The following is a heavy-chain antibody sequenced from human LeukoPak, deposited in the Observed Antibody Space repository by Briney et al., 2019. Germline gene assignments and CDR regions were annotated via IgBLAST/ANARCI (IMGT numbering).Heavy chain of an antibody. CDR1: GGSISSGGYY. CDR3: ARLRQLVPDY. V-gene: IGHV4-31*03. CDR2: IYYSGST. Sequence: PPETLSLTCTVSGGSISSGGYYWSWIRQHPGKGLEWIGYIYYSGSTYYNPSLKSRVTISVDTSKNQFSLKLSSVTAADTAVYYCARLRQLVPDYWGQGTLVTVSS. D-gene: IGHD6-13*01. J-gene: IGHJ4*02.